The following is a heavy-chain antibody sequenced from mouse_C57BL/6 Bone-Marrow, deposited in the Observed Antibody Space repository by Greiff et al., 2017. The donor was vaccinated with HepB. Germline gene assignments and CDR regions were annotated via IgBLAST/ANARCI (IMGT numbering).Heavy chain of an antibody. J-gene: IGHJ1*03. Sequence: QVQLKQSGAELVRPGASVTLSCKASGYTFTDYEMHWVKQTPVHGLEWIGAIDPETGGTAYNQKFKGKAILTADKSSSTAYMELRSLTSEDSAVYYCTRSRYYGSSVYWYFDVWGTGTTVTVSS. V-gene: IGHV1-15*01. CDR3: TRSRYYGSSVYWYFDV. CDR2: IDPETGGT. D-gene: IGHD1-1*01. CDR1: GYTFTDYE.